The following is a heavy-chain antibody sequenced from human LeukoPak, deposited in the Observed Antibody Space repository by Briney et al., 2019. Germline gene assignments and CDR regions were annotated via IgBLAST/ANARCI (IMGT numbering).Heavy chain of an antibody. CDR3: ARVRTPHYYMDV. Sequence: SVKASCKASGGTFSSYAISWVRQAPGQGLEWMGGIIPIFGTANYAQKFQGRVTITADKSTSTAYMELRSLRSDDTAVYYCARVRTPHYYMDVWGKGTTVTISS. J-gene: IGHJ6*03. D-gene: IGHD4-17*01. CDR2: IIPIFGTA. V-gene: IGHV1-69*06. CDR1: GGTFSSYA.